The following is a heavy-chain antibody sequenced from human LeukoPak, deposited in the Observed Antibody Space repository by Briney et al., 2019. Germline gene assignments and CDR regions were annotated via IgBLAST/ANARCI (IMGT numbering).Heavy chain of an antibody. CDR2: IYYSGTT. V-gene: IGHV4-39*01. CDR3: ARHEEEDGYNAKTFDY. J-gene: IGHJ4*02. Sequence: SETLSLTCTVSGGSISSSNNYWDWVRQPPGKGLECIGSIYYSGTTYYNPSLKSRVTISVDTSKNQFSLKLSSMTAADTAVYYCARHEEEDGYNAKTFDYWGQGTLVTVSS. D-gene: IGHD5-24*01. CDR1: GGSISSSNNY.